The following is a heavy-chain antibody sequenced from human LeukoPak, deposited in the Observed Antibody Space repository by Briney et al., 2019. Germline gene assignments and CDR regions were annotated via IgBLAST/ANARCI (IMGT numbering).Heavy chain of an antibody. CDR3: ATLGVGHLYFAY. D-gene: IGHD3-3*01. V-gene: IGHV3-7*05. J-gene: IGHJ4*02. Sequence: GGSLRLSCAASGFTFSTFWMSWVRQAPGKGLEWVANIKPDGGAKYYVDSVKGRFTISRDNAKNSLFLQMYKLSVYHTAVYYCATLGVGHLYFAYWGQGTLVTVSS. CDR1: GFTFSTFW. CDR2: IKPDGGAK.